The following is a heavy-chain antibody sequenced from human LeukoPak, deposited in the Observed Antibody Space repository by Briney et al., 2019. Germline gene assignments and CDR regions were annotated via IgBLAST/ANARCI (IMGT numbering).Heavy chain of an antibody. CDR1: GGSISSNY. V-gene: IGHV4-59*08. CDR2: IYYRGST. Sequence: SETLSLTCTVSGGSISSNYWSWIRQSPGKGLEWVGYIYYRGSTDYNPSLKSRVTISVDTSKSQFSLKLSSVTDADTAVYYCARQNYDEVNYYYYGLDVWGQGTTVTVSS. J-gene: IGHJ6*02. D-gene: IGHD3-3*01. CDR3: ARQNYDEVNYYYYGLDV.